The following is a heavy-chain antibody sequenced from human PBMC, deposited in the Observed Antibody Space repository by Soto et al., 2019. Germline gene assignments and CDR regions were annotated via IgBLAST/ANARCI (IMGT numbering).Heavy chain of an antibody. Sequence: QLQLQESGPGLVKPSETLSLTCTVSGGSISSSSYYWGWIRQPPGKGLEWIGSIYYSGSTYYNPSFKSRVTISVDTSKNQFSLKLSSVTAADTAVYYCARLFLGGYTFDYWGQGTLVTVSS. D-gene: IGHD3-16*01. CDR3: ARLFLGGYTFDY. V-gene: IGHV4-39*01. J-gene: IGHJ4*02. CDR1: GGSISSSSYY. CDR2: IYYSGST.